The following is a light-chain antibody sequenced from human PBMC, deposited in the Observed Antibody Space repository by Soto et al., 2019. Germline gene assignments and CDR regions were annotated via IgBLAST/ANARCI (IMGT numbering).Light chain of an antibody. CDR2: RAS. J-gene: IGKJ2*01. Sequence: EIVRTQSPATLSLSPGGSATLSCRASQHVSSNFAWYRQKPGQAPTLLIYRASTRATGIPARFSGSGSGTEFTLTISSLQSEDFAVYYCQQYNNWPYTFGQGTKVEIK. CDR3: QQYNNWPYT. CDR1: QHVSSN. V-gene: IGKV3-15*01.